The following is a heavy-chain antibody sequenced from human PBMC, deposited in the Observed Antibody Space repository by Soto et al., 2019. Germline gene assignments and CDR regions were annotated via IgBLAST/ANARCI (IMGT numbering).Heavy chain of an antibody. CDR2: IYYSGST. CDR1: GGSISSSSYY. Sequence: SETLSLTCTVSGGSISSSSYYWGWIRQPPGKGLEWIGSIYYSGSTYYNPSLKSRVTISVDTSKNQFSLKLSSVTAADTAVYYCARQGITGTDYWGQGTLVTVSS. J-gene: IGHJ4*02. CDR3: ARQGITGTDY. V-gene: IGHV4-39*01. D-gene: IGHD1-20*01.